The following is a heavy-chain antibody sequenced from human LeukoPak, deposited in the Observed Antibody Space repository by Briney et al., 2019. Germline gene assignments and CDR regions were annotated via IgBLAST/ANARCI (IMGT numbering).Heavy chain of an antibody. D-gene: IGHD2-15*01. J-gene: IGHJ3*02. V-gene: IGHV3-9*01. CDR2: ISWNSATI. Sequence: PGRSLRLSCAASGFTFDDYAMHWVRQAPGKGLEWVSGISWNSATIAYADSLKGRFTISRDNTKNSLYLQMSSLRPEDTALYYCARATDCSGGSCYSGAAYDGFNIWGRGTMVTVSS. CDR1: GFTFDDYA. CDR3: ARATDCSGGSCYSGAAYDGFNI.